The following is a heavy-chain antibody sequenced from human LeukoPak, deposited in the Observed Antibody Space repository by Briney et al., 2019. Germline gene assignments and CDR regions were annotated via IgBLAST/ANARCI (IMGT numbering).Heavy chain of an antibody. CDR2: INPKSGVT. Sequence: GASVKVSCKASGCTFTGYYMHWVRQAPGQGPEWMGWINPKSGVTNYAQKFQGRVTMTSDTSISTAYMNFSRLRSDDTAMYYCARDLGVAVRPFSLFYWGQGTLVTASS. D-gene: IGHD6-6*01. CDR3: ARDLGVAVRPFSLFY. V-gene: IGHV1-2*02. J-gene: IGHJ4*02. CDR1: GCTFTGYY.